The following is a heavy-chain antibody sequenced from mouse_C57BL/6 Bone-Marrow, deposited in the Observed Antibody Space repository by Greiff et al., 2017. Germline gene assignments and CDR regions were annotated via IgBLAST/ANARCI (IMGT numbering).Heavy chain of an antibody. CDR2: IYPRSVNT. Sequence: QVQLQQSGAELARPGASVKLSCKASGYTFTSYGISWVKQRTGQGLEWIGEIYPRSVNTYYNEKFKGKATLTADKSSSTAYMELRSLTSEDSAVYFCAGGGSSSHFDYWGQGTTLTVSS. J-gene: IGHJ2*01. D-gene: IGHD1-1*01. V-gene: IGHV1-81*01. CDR1: GYTFTSYG. CDR3: AGGGSSSHFDY.